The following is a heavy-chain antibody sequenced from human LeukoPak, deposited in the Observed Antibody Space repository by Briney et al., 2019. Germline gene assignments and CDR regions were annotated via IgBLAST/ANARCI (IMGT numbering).Heavy chain of an antibody. D-gene: IGHD2-15*01. CDR3: ATDYCSGGSCYVGAFDI. Sequence: ASVKVSCKVSGYTLTELSMHWVRQAPGKGLEWMGGFDPEDGETIYAQKFQGRVTMTEDTSTDTAYMELSSLRSEDTAVYYCATDYCSGGSCYVGAFDIWGQGRMVTVSS. CDR1: GYTLTELS. V-gene: IGHV1-24*01. CDR2: FDPEDGET. J-gene: IGHJ3*02.